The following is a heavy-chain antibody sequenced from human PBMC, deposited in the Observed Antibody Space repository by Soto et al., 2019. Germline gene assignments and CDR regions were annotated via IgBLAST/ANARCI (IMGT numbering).Heavy chain of an antibody. CDR1: GYTFTSYD. D-gene: IGHD3-16*01. CDR3: ARGWGHPGFEDS. J-gene: IGHJ3*02. V-gene: IGHV1-8*01. CDR2: MNPNSGNT. Sequence: ASVKVSCKASGYTFTSYDINWVRQATGQGLEWMGWMNPNSGNTGYAQKFQGRVTMTRNTSISTAYMELSSLRSEDTAVYYGARGWGHPGFEDSWGQGTMVTVSS.